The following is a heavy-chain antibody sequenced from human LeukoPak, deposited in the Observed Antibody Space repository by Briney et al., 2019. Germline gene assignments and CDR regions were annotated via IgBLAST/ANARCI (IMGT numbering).Heavy chain of an antibody. CDR2: IYHSGST. CDR1: AYSISSGYY. J-gene: IGHJ4*02. Sequence: PSETLSLTCTISAYSISSGYYWGWIRQPPGKGLEWIGSIYHSGSTYYNPSLKSRVTISVDTSKNQFSLKLSSMTAADTAVYYCASIYPTYNDSSGYYYFDYWGQGTLVTVSS. D-gene: IGHD3-22*01. CDR3: ASIYPTYNDSSGYYYFDY. V-gene: IGHV4-38-2*02.